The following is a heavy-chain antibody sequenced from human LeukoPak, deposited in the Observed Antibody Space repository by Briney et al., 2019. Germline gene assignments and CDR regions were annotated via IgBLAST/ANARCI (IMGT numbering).Heavy chain of an antibody. CDR2: IKQDGSEK. CDR1: GFTFSSYW. V-gene: IGHV3-7*01. D-gene: IGHD2/OR15-2a*01. Sequence: GGSLRLSCAASGFTFSSYWMSWVRQAPGKGLEWVAIIKQDGSEKYYVDSVKGRLTISRDNAKNPLYLQMNSLRAEDTAVYYCARSPFLGSYYMDVWGRGTTVTVSS. CDR3: ARSPFLGSYYMDV. J-gene: IGHJ6*03.